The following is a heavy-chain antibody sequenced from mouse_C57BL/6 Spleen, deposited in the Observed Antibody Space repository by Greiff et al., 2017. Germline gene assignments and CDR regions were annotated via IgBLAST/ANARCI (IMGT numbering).Heavy chain of an antibody. D-gene: IGHD2-1*01. CDR2: IYPGDGDT. Sequence: QVQLQQSGAELVKPGASVKISCKASGYAFSSYWMNWVKQRPGKGLEWIGQIYPGDGDTNYNGKFKGKATLTADTSSSTAYMQLSSLTSEDSAVYFCARGVYYGNYEFAYWGQGTLVTVSA. J-gene: IGHJ3*01. CDR3: ARGVYYGNYEFAY. V-gene: IGHV1-80*01. CDR1: GYAFSSYW.